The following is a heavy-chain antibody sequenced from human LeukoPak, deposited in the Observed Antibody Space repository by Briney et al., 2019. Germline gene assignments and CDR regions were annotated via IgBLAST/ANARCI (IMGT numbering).Heavy chain of an antibody. Sequence: ASVKVSCKVSGYTLTELSMHWVRQAPGKGLEWMGGFDPEDGETIYAQKFQGRVTMTEDTSTDTAYMELSSLRSEDTAVYYCATDPAVGYFDWFDAFDIWGQGTMVTVSS. CDR2: FDPEDGET. CDR1: GYTLTELS. J-gene: IGHJ3*02. CDR3: ATDPAVGYFDWFDAFDI. D-gene: IGHD3-9*01. V-gene: IGHV1-24*01.